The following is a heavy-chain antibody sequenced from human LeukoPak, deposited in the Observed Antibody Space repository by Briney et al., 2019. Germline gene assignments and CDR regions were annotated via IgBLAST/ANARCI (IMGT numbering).Heavy chain of an antibody. Sequence: SETLSLTCTVSGGSISSYYWSWIRQPPGKGLEWIGYIYYSGSTNYNPSLKSRVTISVDTSKNQFSPKLSSVTAADTAVYYCARHGHSSSWYYFDYWGQGTLVTVSS. D-gene: IGHD6-13*01. CDR2: IYYSGST. V-gene: IGHV4-59*08. J-gene: IGHJ4*02. CDR1: GGSISSYY. CDR3: ARHGHSSSWYYFDY.